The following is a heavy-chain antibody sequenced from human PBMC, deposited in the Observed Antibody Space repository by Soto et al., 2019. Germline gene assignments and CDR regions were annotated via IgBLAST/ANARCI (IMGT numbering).Heavy chain of an antibody. CDR2: IIPMFGIP. CDR1: GGTLSKHA. V-gene: IGHV1-69*13. CDR3: ARGGTSGWLKGAYDV. D-gene: IGHD6-19*01. Sequence: SVKVSCKASGGTLSKHAITWVRRAPGQGLEWLGGIIPMFGIPNYPQKFQGRVTISADDSTNASHMELNSLTSEDTAIYYCARGGTSGWLKGAYDVWGQGTMVTVSS. J-gene: IGHJ3*01.